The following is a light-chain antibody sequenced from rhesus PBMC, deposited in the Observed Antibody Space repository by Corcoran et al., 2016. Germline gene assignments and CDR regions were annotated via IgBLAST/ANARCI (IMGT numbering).Light chain of an antibody. Sequence: ETVMMQSPATLSLSPGERATLSCRASQSVGSSLAWSQQHPGQAPSPLIYYATSRATGLPETFSGRGSGTEFTLTLRSLEPEDVGVYYCQKYNDWPPTFGGGTKVEIK. CDR2: YAT. V-gene: IGKV3S9*01. CDR3: QKYNDWPPT. J-gene: IGKJ4*01. CDR1: QSVGSS.